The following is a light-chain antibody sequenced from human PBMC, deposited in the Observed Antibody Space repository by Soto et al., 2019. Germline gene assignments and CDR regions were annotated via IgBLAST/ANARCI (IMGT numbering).Light chain of an antibody. CDR3: QQYNNWPPVT. CDR2: GAS. J-gene: IGKJ4*01. V-gene: IGKV3-15*01. Sequence: EIVMTQSRATLSVSPGERATLSCRASQSVSSNLAWYQQKPGQAPRLLIYGASTRATGIPASFSGRGSGTEFTLTISSLQSEDFAVYYCQQYNNWPPVTFGGGTKVEIK. CDR1: QSVSSN.